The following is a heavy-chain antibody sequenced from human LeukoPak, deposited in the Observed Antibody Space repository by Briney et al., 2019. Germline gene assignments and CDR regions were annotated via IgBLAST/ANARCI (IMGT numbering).Heavy chain of an antibody. Sequence: PSETLSLTCAGNRWSFSGYYWSWLRQPPGKGLEWIGEINHSGSTNYNPSLKSRVTISVDTSKNQFSLKLSSVTAADTAVYYCARPSAVAGIFPFDYWGQGTLVTVSS. CDR2: INHSGST. D-gene: IGHD6-19*01. V-gene: IGHV4-34*01. CDR3: ARPSAVAGIFPFDY. J-gene: IGHJ4*02. CDR1: RWSFSGYY.